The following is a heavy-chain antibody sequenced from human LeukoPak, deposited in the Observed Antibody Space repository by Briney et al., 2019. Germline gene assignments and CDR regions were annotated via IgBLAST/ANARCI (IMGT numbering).Heavy chain of an antibody. D-gene: IGHD3/OR15-3a*01. CDR2: ISSNGGTT. CDR1: GFIFSSNA. J-gene: IGHJ4*02. V-gene: IGHV3-64D*06. CDR3: AKGWTSIKYDS. Sequence: GGSLRLSCSASGFIFSSNAMHWVRQAPGKGLEYVSAISSNGGTTYYTDSVKDRFTISRDNSKNTLYLQMSSLRAEDTAVYYCAKGWTSIKYDSWGQGTLVTVSS.